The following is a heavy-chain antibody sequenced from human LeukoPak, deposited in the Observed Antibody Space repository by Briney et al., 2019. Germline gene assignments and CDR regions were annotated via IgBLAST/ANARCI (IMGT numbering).Heavy chain of an antibody. J-gene: IGHJ4*02. Sequence: SETLSLTCAVYGGSFSGYYWSWIRQPPGKGLGWIGEINHSGSTNYNPSLKSRVTISVDTSKNQLSLKLSSVTAADTAVYYCARIPPTVVTAYYFDYWGQGTLVTVSS. CDR3: ARIPPTVVTAYYFDY. CDR1: GGSFSGYY. D-gene: IGHD4-23*01. V-gene: IGHV4-34*01. CDR2: INHSGST.